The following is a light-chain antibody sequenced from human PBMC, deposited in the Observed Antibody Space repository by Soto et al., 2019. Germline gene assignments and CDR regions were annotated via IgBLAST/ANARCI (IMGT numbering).Light chain of an antibody. CDR2: GAS. V-gene: IGKV3-15*01. CDR1: QSVNSN. Sequence: IEMTQSPATLSVSPGERATLSCRASQSVNSNLAWYQQKPGQAPRLLIYGASTRATGIPVRFSGSGSGTEFTLTISSLQSEDYAVYHCQQYNQWPPWTFGQGTKVDI. J-gene: IGKJ1*01. CDR3: QQYNQWPPWT.